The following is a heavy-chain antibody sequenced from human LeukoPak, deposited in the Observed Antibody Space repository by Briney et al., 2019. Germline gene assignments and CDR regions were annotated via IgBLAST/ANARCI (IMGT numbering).Heavy chain of an antibody. V-gene: IGHV3-23*01. CDR2: ISGSGGST. CDR1: GFTFSSYA. D-gene: IGHD6-19*01. Sequence: GGSLRLSCAASGFTFSSYAMSWVRQAPGKGLEWVSAISGSGGSTYYADSVKGRFTISRDNSKNTLYLQMNSLRAGDTAVYYCARGMWYSSGWYGNYFDYWGQGTLVTVSS. CDR3: ARGMWYSSGWYGNYFDY. J-gene: IGHJ4*02.